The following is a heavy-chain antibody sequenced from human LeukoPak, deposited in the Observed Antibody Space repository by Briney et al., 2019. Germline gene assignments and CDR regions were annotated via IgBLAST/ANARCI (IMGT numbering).Heavy chain of an antibody. CDR3: VRGPYYYGSGSYYRVRSYFDY. CDR1: GGSFSGYY. D-gene: IGHD3-10*01. Sequence: PSETLSLTCAVYGGSFSGYYWSWIRQPPGKGLEWIGEINHSGSTNYNPSLKSRVTISVDTSKNQFSLKLSSVTAADTAVYYCVRGPYYYGSGSYYRVRSYFDYWGQGALVTVSS. V-gene: IGHV4-34*01. CDR2: INHSGST. J-gene: IGHJ4*02.